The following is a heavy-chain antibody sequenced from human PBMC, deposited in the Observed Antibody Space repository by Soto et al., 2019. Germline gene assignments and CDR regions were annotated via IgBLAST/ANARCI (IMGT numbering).Heavy chain of an antibody. CDR1: GGSISSYY. CDR2: IYYSGST. Sequence: SETLSLTCTVSGGSISSYYWSWIRQPPGKGLEWIGYIYYSGSTNYNPSLKSRVTISVDTSKNQFSLKLSSVTAADTAVYYCARVQDSSGWYYFDYWGQGTLVTVSS. CDR3: ARVQDSSGWYYFDY. V-gene: IGHV4-59*01. J-gene: IGHJ4*02. D-gene: IGHD6-19*01.